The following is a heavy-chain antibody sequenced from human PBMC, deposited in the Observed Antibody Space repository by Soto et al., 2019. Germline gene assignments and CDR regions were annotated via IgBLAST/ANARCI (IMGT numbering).Heavy chain of an antibody. CDR3: ARGTYCGGDCYPRRVR. V-gene: IGHV1-3*01. D-gene: IGHD2-21*02. J-gene: IGHJ4*02. Sequence: RPSVKVSCKASGYTFTSYAMHWVRQAPGQRLEWMGWINAGDGNTKYSQKFQGRVTITRDTSASTAYMELSSLRSDDTAVYYCARGTYCGGDCYPRRVRWGQGTLVTVSS. CDR2: INAGDGNT. CDR1: GYTFTSYA.